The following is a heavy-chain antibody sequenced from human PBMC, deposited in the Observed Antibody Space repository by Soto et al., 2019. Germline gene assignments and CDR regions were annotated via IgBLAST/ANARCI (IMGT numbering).Heavy chain of an antibody. CDR1: GFTFSSYG. CDR3: ARAASFPHYYYYMDV. D-gene: IGHD2-21*01. CDR2: IWYDGSNK. V-gene: IGHV3-33*01. J-gene: IGHJ6*03. Sequence: GGSLRLSCAASGFTFSSYGMHWVRQAPGKGLEWVAVIWYDGSNKYYADSVKGRFTISRDNSKNTLYLQMNSLRAEDTAVYYCARAASFPHYYYYMDVWGKGTTVTVSS.